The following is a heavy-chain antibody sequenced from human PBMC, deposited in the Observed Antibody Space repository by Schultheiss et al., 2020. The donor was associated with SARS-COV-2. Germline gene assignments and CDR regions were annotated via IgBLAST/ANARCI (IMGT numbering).Heavy chain of an antibody. CDR1: GGSISSGDYY. CDR2: IYYSGST. Sequence: SETLSLTCAVSGGSISSGDYYWSWIRQPPGKGLEWIGYIYYSGSTYYNPSLKSRVTISVDTSKNQFSLKLSSVTAADTAVYYCARKKGLRRNYYFDYWGQGTLVTVSS. J-gene: IGHJ4*02. D-gene: IGHD2-21*02. V-gene: IGHV4-31*11. CDR3: ARKKGLRRNYYFDY.